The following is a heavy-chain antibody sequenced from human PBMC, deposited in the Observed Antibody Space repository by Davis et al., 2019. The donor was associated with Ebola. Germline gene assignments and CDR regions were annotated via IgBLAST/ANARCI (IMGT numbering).Heavy chain of an antibody. V-gene: IGHV4-34*01. CDR1: GGSFSGYY. J-gene: IGHJ4*02. Sequence: MPSETLSLTCAVYGGSFSGYYWSWIRQPPGQGLEWIGEINHSGSTNYNPSLKSRVTISVDTSKNQFSLKLSYVTAADTAVYYCARIKLWFGESFDYWGQGTLVTVSS. D-gene: IGHD3-10*01. CDR2: INHSGST. CDR3: ARIKLWFGESFDY.